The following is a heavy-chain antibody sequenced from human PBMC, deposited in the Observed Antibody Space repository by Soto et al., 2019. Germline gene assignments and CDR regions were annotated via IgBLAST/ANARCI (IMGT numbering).Heavy chain of an antibody. CDR2: ISAYNGNT. J-gene: IGHJ6*02. D-gene: IGHD2-15*01. CDR1: GYTFTSYG. CDR3: ARGRITDHTPKDYYYGMDV. Sequence: ASVKVSCKASGYTFTSYGISWVRQAPGRGLEWMGWISAYNGNTNYAQKLQGRVTMTTDTSTSTAYMELRSLRSDDTAVYYCARGRITDHTPKDYYYGMDVWGQGTTVTVSS. V-gene: IGHV1-18*01.